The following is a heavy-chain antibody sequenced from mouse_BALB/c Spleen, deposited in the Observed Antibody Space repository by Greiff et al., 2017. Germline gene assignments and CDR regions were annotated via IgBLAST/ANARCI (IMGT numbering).Heavy chain of an antibody. CDR3: ARDRDGNWYFDV. J-gene: IGHJ1*01. CDR1: GFTFSSYA. V-gene: IGHV5-4*01. D-gene: IGHD2-1*01. Sequence: EVNVVESGGGLVKPGGSLKLSCAASGFTFSSYAMSWVRQTPEKRLEWVATISDGGSYTYYPDSVKGRFTISRDNAKNNLYLQMSSLKSEDTAMYYCARDRDGNWYFDVWGAGTTVTVSS. CDR2: ISDGGSYT.